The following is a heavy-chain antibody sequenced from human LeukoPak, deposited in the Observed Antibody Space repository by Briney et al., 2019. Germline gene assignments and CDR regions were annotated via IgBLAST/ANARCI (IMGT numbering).Heavy chain of an antibody. CDR2: IYYSGST. Sequence: PSQTLSLTCTVSGGSISSGDYYWSWIRQPPGKGLAWIWYIYYSGSTYYNPSLKSRVTISVDTSKNQFSLKLSSVTAADTAVYYCARSRAAGQEHDAFDIWGQGTMVTVSS. V-gene: IGHV4-30-4*08. CDR1: GGSISSGDYY. CDR3: ARSRAAGQEHDAFDI. D-gene: IGHD6-13*01. J-gene: IGHJ3*02.